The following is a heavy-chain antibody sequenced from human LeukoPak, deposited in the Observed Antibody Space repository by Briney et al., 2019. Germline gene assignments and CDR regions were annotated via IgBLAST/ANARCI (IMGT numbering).Heavy chain of an antibody. CDR2: IRSSDTTI. CDR1: GFTFGSYS. D-gene: IGHD3-22*01. Sequence: GGSLRLSCVVSGFTFGSYSMNWVRQAPGKGLEWVSYIRSSDTTIYYADSVKGRFTISTDSAKNSLYLQMNSLRDEDTAVYYCASSFEGYYDSGRDKWFDPWGQGTLVTVSS. V-gene: IGHV3-48*02. J-gene: IGHJ5*02. CDR3: ASSFEGYYDSGRDKWFDP.